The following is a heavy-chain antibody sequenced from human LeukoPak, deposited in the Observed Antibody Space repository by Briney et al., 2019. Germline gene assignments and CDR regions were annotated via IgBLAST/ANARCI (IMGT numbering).Heavy chain of an antibody. D-gene: IGHD3-9*01. CDR2: ISSTGNTI. J-gene: IGHJ4*02. CDR1: GLTFSYYA. Sequence: GGSLRLSCAPSGLTFSYYAMNWVRQAPGKGLEWVSYISSTGNTIYYADSVKGRFTISKENAKSSLYLQMNSLRAEDTAVYYCARGHYDILTGPDYWGQGTLVTVSS. CDR3: ARGHYDILTGPDY. V-gene: IGHV3-48*04.